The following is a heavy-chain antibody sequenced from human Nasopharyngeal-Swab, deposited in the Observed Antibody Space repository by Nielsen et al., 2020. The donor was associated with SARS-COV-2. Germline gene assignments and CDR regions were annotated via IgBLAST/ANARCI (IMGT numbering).Heavy chain of an antibody. Sequence: GSLRLSCAVYGSFTGYYWSWIRQSPGKGLEWIGYFYYSGITNYNPSLKSRVTILIDTSKNQFSLKLNSVTAADTAVYYCAREVVGGLVDSWGQGTLVTVSS. D-gene: IGHD1-26*01. CDR2: FYYSGIT. V-gene: IGHV4-59*12. J-gene: IGHJ4*02. CDR3: AREVVGGLVDS. CDR1: GSFTGYY.